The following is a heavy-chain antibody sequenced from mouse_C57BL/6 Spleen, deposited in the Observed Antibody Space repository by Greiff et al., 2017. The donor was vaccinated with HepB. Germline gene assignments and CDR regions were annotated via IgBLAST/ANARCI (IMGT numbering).Heavy chain of an antibody. D-gene: IGHD1-1*01. CDR1: GYTFTDYY. J-gene: IGHJ4*01. V-gene: IGHV1-75*01. CDR2: IFPGSGST. Sequence: VQLQESGPELVKPGASVKISCKASGYTFTDYYINWVKQRPGQGLEWIGWIFPGSGSTYYNEKFKGKATLTVDKSSSTAYMLLSSLTSEDSAVYFCARSGDYYGNAMDYWGQGTSVTVSS. CDR3: ARSGDYYGNAMDY.